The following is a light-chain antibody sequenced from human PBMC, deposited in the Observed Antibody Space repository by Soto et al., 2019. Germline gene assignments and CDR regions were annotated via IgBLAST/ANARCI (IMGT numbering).Light chain of an antibody. V-gene: IGKV1-39*01. CDR1: QSISSY. Sequence: DIQMTQSPSSLSASVGDRVTITCRASQSISSYLNWYQQKPGKAPKLLIYAASSLQSVVPSKFSGRGSGTDYTLTISSLQPEDFATYYCQQSYSTPPTFGQGTKLEIK. CDR2: AAS. J-gene: IGKJ2*01. CDR3: QQSYSTPPT.